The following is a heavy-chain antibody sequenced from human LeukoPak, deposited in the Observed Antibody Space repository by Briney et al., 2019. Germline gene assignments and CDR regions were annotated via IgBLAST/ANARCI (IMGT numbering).Heavy chain of an antibody. CDR2: ITSSGDDI. D-gene: IGHD5-12*01. CDR3: ASDIVATSGDF. V-gene: IGHV3-11*01. Sequence: GGSLRLSCAASGFTFSDYYMSWIRQAPGKGLEWVAYITSSGDDIYYADSVKGRFTVSRDNAKNALFLRMSSLRVEDTATYYCASDIVATSGDFCSQGTLVSVSS. CDR1: GFTFSDYY. J-gene: IGHJ5*01.